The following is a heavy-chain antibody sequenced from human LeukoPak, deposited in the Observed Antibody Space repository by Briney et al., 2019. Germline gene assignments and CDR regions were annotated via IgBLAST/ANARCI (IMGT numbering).Heavy chain of an antibody. CDR3: ARGRTYCSSTSCHWNWFDP. Sequence: PGGALRLSCSASGFTFSSYDKPWVRPAKGKGLEWVSALCTAGDTYYPGSVKGRFTISRENAKNSLYLQMNSLRAGDTAVYYCARGRTYCSSTSCHWNWFDPWGQGTLVTVSS. J-gene: IGHJ5*02. CDR1: GFTFSSYD. V-gene: IGHV3-13*01. CDR2: LCTAGDT. D-gene: IGHD2-2*01.